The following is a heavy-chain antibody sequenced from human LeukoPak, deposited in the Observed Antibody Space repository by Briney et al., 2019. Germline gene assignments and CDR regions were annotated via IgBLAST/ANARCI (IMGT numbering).Heavy chain of an antibody. CDR1: GFTFRNYG. J-gene: IGHJ3*01. CDR3: ANGEGNGDYAFDF. D-gene: IGHD4-17*01. CDR2: IRNDGSYR. V-gene: IGHV3-30*02. Sequence: PGGSLRLSCAVSGFTFRNYGMHWVRQAPGKGVGWVAFIRNDGSYRYYADSVRGRFTISRDNSKNTVYLQMNSLRAEDTAVYYCANGEGNGDYAFDFWGQGTMVTVSS.